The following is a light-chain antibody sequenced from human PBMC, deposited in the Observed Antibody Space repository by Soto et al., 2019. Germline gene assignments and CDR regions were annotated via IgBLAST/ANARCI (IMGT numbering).Light chain of an antibody. V-gene: IGLV2-14*01. CDR3: SSYTSSSTYYV. CDR2: EVS. J-gene: IGLJ1*01. Sequence: QSVLTQPASVSWSPGQSITISCTVTSSDVGGYNYVSWYQQHPGKAPKLMIYEVSNRPSGVSNRFSGSKSGNTASLTISGLQAEDEADYYCSSYTSSSTYYVFGTGTKVTVL. CDR1: SSDVGGYNY.